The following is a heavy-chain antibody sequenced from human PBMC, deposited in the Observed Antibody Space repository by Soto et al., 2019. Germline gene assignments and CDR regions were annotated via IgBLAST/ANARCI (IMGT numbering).Heavy chain of an antibody. CDR2: ISGSGGST. Sequence: PGWSLRLSCAASGFTFSSYAMSWVRQAPGKGLEWVSAISGSGGSTYYADSVKGRFTISRDNSKNTLYLQMNSLRAEDTAVYYCAKVGSYYDFWSGYYEFYYYYYMDVWGKGTTVTVSS. V-gene: IGHV3-23*01. CDR3: AKVGSYYDFWSGYYEFYYYYYMDV. J-gene: IGHJ6*03. CDR1: GFTFSSYA. D-gene: IGHD3-3*01.